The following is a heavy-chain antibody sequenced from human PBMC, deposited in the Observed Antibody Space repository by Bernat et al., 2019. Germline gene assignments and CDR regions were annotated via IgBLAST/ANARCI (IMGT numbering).Heavy chain of an antibody. V-gene: IGHV3-66*01. CDR2: IYSGGST. J-gene: IGHJ5*02. CDR1: GFTVSSNY. CDR3: ASETIAAAGTFDP. D-gene: IGHD6-13*01. Sequence: EVQLVESGGGLVQPGGSLRLSCAASGFTVSSNYMSWVRQAPGKGLEWVSVIYSGGSTYYADSVKGRFTISRDNSKNTLYLQMNSLRAEDTAVYYCASETIAAAGTFDPWGQGTLVTVSS.